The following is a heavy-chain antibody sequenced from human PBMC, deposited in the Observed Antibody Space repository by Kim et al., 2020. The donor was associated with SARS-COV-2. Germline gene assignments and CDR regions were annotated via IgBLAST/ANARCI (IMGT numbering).Heavy chain of an antibody. D-gene: IGHD3-22*01. CDR3: ARNYYDSSGEAFDI. J-gene: IGHJ3*02. Sequence: AQQFQGRVTITADESTSTAYMELSSLRSEDTAVYYCARNYYDSSGEAFDIWGQGTMVTVSS. V-gene: IGHV1-69*01.